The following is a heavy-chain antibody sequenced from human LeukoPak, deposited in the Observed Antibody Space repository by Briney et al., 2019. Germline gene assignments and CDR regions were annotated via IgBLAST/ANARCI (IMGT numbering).Heavy chain of an antibody. CDR1: GFTFSSYG. CDR2: ISSSSSTI. D-gene: IGHD2-21*02. V-gene: IGHV3-48*01. Sequence: GGSLRLSCAASGFTFSSYGMTWVRQAPGKGLEWVSYISSSSSTIYYADSVKGRFTISRDNAKNSLYLQLNSLRVEDTAVYYCATSFCDGACYLGSRYWAQGPRVTVSS. CDR3: ATSFCDGACYLGSRY. J-gene: IGHJ4*02.